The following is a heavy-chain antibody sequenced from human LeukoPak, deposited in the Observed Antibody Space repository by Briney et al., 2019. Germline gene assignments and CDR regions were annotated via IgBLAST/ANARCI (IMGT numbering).Heavy chain of an antibody. Sequence: PGGSLRLSCAASGFTFSNCAMTWVRQAPGKGLEWVSAIVGSGDNTYYADSVKGRFTISRDNSKNTLSLQMNSLRAEDTAVYYCAKVLSGGYGTRIDYWGQGTLVTVSS. V-gene: IGHV3-23*01. CDR1: GFTFSNCA. J-gene: IGHJ4*02. D-gene: IGHD1-26*01. CDR3: AKVLSGGYGTRIDY. CDR2: IVGSGDNT.